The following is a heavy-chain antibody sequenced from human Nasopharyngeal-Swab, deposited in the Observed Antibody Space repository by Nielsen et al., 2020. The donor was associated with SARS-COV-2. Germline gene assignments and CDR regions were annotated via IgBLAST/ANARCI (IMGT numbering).Heavy chain of an antibody. CDR2: INPSGGST. CDR1: GYTFTGYF. D-gene: IGHD5-18*01. V-gene: IGHV1-46*01. Sequence: ASVKVSCKASGYTFTGYFMHWVRQAPGQGLEWMGMINPSGGSTGYAQNFQGRVTVTRDTSTSTVYMELSSLSSEDPAVYYCARGYSYGLAYWGQGTLVTVSP. J-gene: IGHJ4*02. CDR3: ARGYSYGLAY.